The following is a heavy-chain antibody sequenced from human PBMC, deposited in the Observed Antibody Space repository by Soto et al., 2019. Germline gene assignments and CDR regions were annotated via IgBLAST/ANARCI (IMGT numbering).Heavy chain of an antibody. V-gene: IGHV4-4*02. D-gene: IGHD3-16*01. CDR2: IYHTGST. Sequence: QVQLQESGPGLVRPSGTLSLTCAVSSGSITSSNWWSWVRQTPRKGLEWIGQIYHTGSTNYNPSLRSRVIISLDKSKNQFSLKVNSVTAADTAVYYCASGGHFDSVWGSFDYWGQGILVTVSS. CDR3: ASGGHFDSVWGSFDY. J-gene: IGHJ4*02. CDR1: SGSITSSNW.